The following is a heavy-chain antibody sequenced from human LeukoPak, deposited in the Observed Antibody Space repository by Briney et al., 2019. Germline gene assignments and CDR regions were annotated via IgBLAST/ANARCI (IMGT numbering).Heavy chain of an antibody. V-gene: IGHV3-64*01. Sequence: GGSLRLSCAASGFTFSSYAMHWVRQAPGKGLEYVSAISSNGGSTYYAKSVKGRCTISRDNSKNTLYLQMGSLRAEDMAVYYCARTYSSGWYLEYYFDYWGQGTLVTVSS. CDR2: ISSNGGST. CDR1: GFTFSSYA. J-gene: IGHJ4*02. D-gene: IGHD6-19*01. CDR3: ARTYSSGWYLEYYFDY.